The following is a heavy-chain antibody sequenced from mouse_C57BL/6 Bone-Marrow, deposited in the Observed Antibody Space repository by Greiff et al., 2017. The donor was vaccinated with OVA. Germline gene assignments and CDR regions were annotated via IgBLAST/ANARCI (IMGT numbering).Heavy chain of an antibody. CDR2: ISSGGSYT. V-gene: IGHV5-6*01. Sequence: EVKLVESGGDLVKPGGSLKLSCAASGFTFSSYGMSWVRQTPDKRLEWVATISSGGSYTYYPDRVKGRFTISRDNDKHTLYLQMRRLKSEDLAMYYCARPWDYGSFFDYWGQGTTLTVSS. CDR1: GFTFSSYG. J-gene: IGHJ2*01. CDR3: ARPWDYGSFFDY. D-gene: IGHD1-1*01.